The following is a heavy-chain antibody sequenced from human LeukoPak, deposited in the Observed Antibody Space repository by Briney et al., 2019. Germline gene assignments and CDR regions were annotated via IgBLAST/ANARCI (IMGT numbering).Heavy chain of an antibody. V-gene: IGHV3-23*01. CDR1: GFTFSSYA. CDR2: ISGSGGST. Sequence: GGSLRLSCAASGFTFSSYAMSWVRQAPGKGLEWVSAISGSGGSTYYADSVKGRFTISRDNSKNTLYLQMNSLRAEDTAVYYCAKVPLRGYDFWSGYYPVYYYYYGMDVWGQGTTVTVSS. J-gene: IGHJ6*02. CDR3: AKVPLRGYDFWSGYYPVYYYYYGMDV. D-gene: IGHD3-3*01.